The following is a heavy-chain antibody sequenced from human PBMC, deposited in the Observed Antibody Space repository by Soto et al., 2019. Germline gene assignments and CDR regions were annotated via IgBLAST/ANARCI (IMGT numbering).Heavy chain of an antibody. V-gene: IGHV3-23*01. J-gene: IGHJ4*02. CDR2: ISGSGGST. Sequence: PGGSLRLSCAASGFTFSSYAMSWVRQAPGKGLEWVSAISGSGGSTYYADSVKGRFTISRDNSKNTLYLQMNSLRAEDTAVYYCAKEWAYSGSYFTNSYFDYWGQGTLVTVSS. D-gene: IGHD1-26*01. CDR3: AKEWAYSGSYFTNSYFDY. CDR1: GFTFSSYA.